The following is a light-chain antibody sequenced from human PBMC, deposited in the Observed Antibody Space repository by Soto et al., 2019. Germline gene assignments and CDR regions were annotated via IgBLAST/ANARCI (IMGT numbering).Light chain of an antibody. J-gene: IGKJ5*01. V-gene: IGKV1-33*01. CDR1: QNINNY. CDR2: DAS. Sequence: DSQMTQCPSSLSASVGDRGTITCQASQNINNYLTWYQQKPGRAPKLLIYDASNLEAGVPSRFRGSGSGTDFTFNISRLQPEDIATYYCPQYENLPTFGQGTRLEI. CDR3: PQYENLPT.